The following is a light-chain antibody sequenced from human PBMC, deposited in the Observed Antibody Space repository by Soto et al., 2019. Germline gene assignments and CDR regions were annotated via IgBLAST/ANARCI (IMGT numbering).Light chain of an antibody. CDR3: CSYTSSRTRLYA. Sequence: LTQPASVSGSPGQSITISCTGTSSDVGGYNYVSWYQQHPGKAPQLLIYDVSNRPSGVSNRFSGSKSGNTASLTISGLQAEDEADYYCCSYTSSRTRLYAFGTGTKVTVL. CDR1: SSDVGGYNY. CDR2: DVS. V-gene: IGLV2-14*01. J-gene: IGLJ1*01.